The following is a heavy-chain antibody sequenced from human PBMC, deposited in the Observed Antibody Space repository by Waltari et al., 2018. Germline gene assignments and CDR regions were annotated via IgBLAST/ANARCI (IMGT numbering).Heavy chain of an antibody. J-gene: IGHJ4*02. CDR1: GFTFSSYA. Sequence: EVQLLESGGGLVQPGGSLRLYCAASGFTFSSYAMSWVRQDTGKGLEWVSAISGSGGSTYYADYVKGRFTISRDNSKNTLYLQMNSLRAEDTAVYYCAKDQGYCSRNSCYTRDYWGQGTLVTVSS. CDR3: AKDQGYCSRNSCYTRDY. CDR2: ISGSGGST. V-gene: IGHV3-23*01. D-gene: IGHD2-2*02.